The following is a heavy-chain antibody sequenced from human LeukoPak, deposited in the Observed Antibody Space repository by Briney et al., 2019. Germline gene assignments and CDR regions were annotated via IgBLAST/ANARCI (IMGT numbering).Heavy chain of an antibody. CDR1: RFALHNYA. D-gene: IGHD4-23*01. CDR2: ISVDGGDI. J-gene: IGHJ3*01. Sequence: GALRLSCAASRFALHNYAMTWIRQAPERGLEWVSSISVDGGDIKYTDSAKGRFTISRDNSKGTLYLQMDSLRVEDTAVYYCGKDPNGNFIGAFDFWGQGTMVTVSS. V-gene: IGHV3-23*01. CDR3: GKDPNGNFIGAFDF.